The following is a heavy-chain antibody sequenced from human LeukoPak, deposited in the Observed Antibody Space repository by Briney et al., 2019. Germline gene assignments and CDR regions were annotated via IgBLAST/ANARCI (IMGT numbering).Heavy chain of an antibody. CDR2: MNPNSGNT. Sequence: GAAVKVSFKGSGYTFTSYDINWVRQATGQGLEGMGWMNPNSGNTGYAQKFQGRVTMTRNTSISTAYMELSSLRSEDTAVYYCARGSNSGLNDYWGQGTLVTVSS. CDR3: ARGSNSGLNDY. CDR1: GYTFTSYD. J-gene: IGHJ4*02. D-gene: IGHD1-26*01. V-gene: IGHV1-8*01.